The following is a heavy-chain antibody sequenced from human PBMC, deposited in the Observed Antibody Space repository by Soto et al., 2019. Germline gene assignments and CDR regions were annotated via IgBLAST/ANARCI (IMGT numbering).Heavy chain of an antibody. CDR3: ARDRGSHYLKRDYLDY. J-gene: IGHJ4*02. CDR2: VYDSGST. V-gene: IGHV4-31*03. CDR1: CGSISSGGYY. Sequence: QVQLQESGPELVKPSQTLSLICTVSCGSISSGGYYWSWIRQHPGKVLEWIGHVYDSGSTYYNPSLKSRVTMSVDTYNNQFSLTLRSVTAADTAVYCCARDRGSHYLKRDYLDYWGQGPIVAVSS. D-gene: IGHD2-21*01.